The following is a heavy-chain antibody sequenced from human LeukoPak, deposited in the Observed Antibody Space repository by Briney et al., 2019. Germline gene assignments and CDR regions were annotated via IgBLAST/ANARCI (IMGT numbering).Heavy chain of an antibody. J-gene: IGHJ4*02. CDR2: ISSSSSTI. D-gene: IGHD3-9*01. CDR1: TFTFSSYT. CDR3: ARGSNWLFAV. Sequence: GGSLRLSCAASTFTFSSYTMNWVRQAPGKGLEWVSYISSSSSTIYYADSVKGRFTISRDNAKNSLYLQMNSLRAEDTAVYYCARGSNWLFAVWGQGTLVTVSS. V-gene: IGHV3-48*01.